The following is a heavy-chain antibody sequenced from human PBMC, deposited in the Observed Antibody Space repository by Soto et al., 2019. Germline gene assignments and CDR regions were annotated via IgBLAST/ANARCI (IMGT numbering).Heavy chain of an antibody. J-gene: IGHJ6*02. D-gene: IGHD6-13*01. V-gene: IGHV1-24*01. CDR3: ATAPDSSSWYLGYYSSYGMDV. Sequence: ARGQVSCKVSGYTLTELSMHWVRQAPGKGLEGMGGFDPEDGETIYAQKFQGRVTMTEDTSTDTAYMELSSLRSEDTAVYYCATAPDSSSWYLGYYSSYGMDVWGQGTTVTVSS. CDR1: GYTLTELS. CDR2: FDPEDGET.